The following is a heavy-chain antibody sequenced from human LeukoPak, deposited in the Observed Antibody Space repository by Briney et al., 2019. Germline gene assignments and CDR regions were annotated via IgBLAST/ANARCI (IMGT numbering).Heavy chain of an antibody. CDR3: ARADLAVVPVFDY. J-gene: IGHJ4*02. D-gene: IGHD6-19*01. Sequence: PGGSLRLPCAASRLTFCTYEMNCVRQAPGEGLEWVAYIGNSGNTIYYADSVKGRFTISRDNAKNSLYLQMNSLRAEDTAVYYCARADLAVVPVFDYWGQGTLVTVSS. CDR2: IGNSGNTI. CDR1: RLTFCTYE. V-gene: IGHV3-48*03.